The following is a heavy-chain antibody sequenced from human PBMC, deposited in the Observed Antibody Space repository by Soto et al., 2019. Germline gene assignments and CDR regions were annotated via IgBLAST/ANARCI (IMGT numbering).Heavy chain of an antibody. J-gene: IGHJ6*02. D-gene: IGHD3-10*01. Sequence: ETLSLTCTISGESVTSVSDYWSWIRQPTGKGLEWIGYIYYSGSADYNPSLGSRVTISIDTSKNQFSLKPTSVTAADTAVYYCARGVGFGYYYYHMDLWGQGTTVTVSS. CDR1: GESVTSVSDY. CDR3: ARGVGFGYYYYHMDL. V-gene: IGHV4-61*01. CDR2: IYYSGSA.